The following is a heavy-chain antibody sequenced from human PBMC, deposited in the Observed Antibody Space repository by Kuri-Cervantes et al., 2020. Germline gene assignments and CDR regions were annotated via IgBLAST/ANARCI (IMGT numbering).Heavy chain of an antibody. D-gene: IGHD4-23*01. J-gene: IGHJ4*02. CDR2: INPSGGST. Sequence: ASVKVSCKASGYTFTSYYMHWVRQAPGQGLEWMGIINPSGGSTSYAQKFQGRVTMTRDTSMSTVYMELSSLRSEDTAVYYCAREWLRPDYGGNSRGFGYWGQGTLVTVSS. CDR3: AREWLRPDYGGNSRGFGY. CDR1: GYTFTSYY. V-gene: IGHV1-46*01.